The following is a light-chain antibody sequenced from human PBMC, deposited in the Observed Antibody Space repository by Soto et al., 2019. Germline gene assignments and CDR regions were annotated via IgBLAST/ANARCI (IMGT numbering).Light chain of an antibody. CDR2: EVS. V-gene: IGLV2-8*01. J-gene: IGLJ3*02. Sequence: QSALTQSPSASGSPGQSVTISCTGTSSDVGNYKYVSWYQQHPGKAPKLMIYEVSKRPSGVPDRFSGYTSGNTASLTVSGLQDEEEADYYCSSYAGSNLWVFGGGTQLTVL. CDR1: SSDVGNYKY. CDR3: SSYAGSNLWV.